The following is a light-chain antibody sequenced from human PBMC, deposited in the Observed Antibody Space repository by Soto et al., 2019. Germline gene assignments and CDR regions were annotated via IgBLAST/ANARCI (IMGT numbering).Light chain of an antibody. Sequence: EIVLTQSPATLSLSPGDTATLSCRASQSVSVFLAWYQQKPGQAPRLLIYDASNRATGIPARFSGSGSGTDFTLTISSLEPDDFAVYYYQQRSSWPPSLTFGGGTKVEI. CDR3: QQRSSWPPSLT. J-gene: IGKJ4*01. CDR2: DAS. CDR1: QSVSVF. V-gene: IGKV3-11*01.